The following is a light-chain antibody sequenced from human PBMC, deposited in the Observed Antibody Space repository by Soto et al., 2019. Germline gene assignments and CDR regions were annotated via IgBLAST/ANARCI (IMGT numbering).Light chain of an antibody. J-gene: IGKJ1*01. V-gene: IGKV1-5*03. CDR1: QSLSSW. Sequence: IQMTQSPSTLSASVGDRVTITCRASQSLSSWLAWYQQKPGKAPKLLIYKASSLESGVPSRFSGSGSGTEFTLTISSLQPDDFATYYCQQYNSYSWTFGQGTKVDI. CDR3: QQYNSYSWT. CDR2: KAS.